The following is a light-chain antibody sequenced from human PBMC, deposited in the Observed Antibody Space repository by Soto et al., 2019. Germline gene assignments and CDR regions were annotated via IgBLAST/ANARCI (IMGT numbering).Light chain of an antibody. Sequence: EIVLTQSPGTLSLSPGERATLSCMASQSVSSSYLAWYQQKPGQAPRLLIYGASSRATGIPDRFSGSGSGTDFALTISRLEPEDFAVYYCQQYGSSTGTLGQGTKVEIK. CDR2: GAS. CDR1: QSVSSSY. V-gene: IGKV3-20*01. J-gene: IGKJ1*01. CDR3: QQYGSSTGT.